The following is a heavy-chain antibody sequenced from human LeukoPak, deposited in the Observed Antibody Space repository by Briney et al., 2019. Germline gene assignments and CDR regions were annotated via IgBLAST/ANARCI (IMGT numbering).Heavy chain of an antibody. CDR1: GGSFSGYY. V-gene: IGHV4-34*01. CDR2: INHSGST. D-gene: IGHD3-22*01. CDR3: ARGSVDYYDSSGYYYGWFDP. J-gene: IGHJ5*02. Sequence: PSETLSLTCAVYGGSFSGYYWSWIRQPPGKGLEWIGEINHSGSTNYNPSLKSRVTISVETSKNQFSLKLSSVTAADTAVYYCARGSVDYYDSSGYYYGWFDPWGQGTLVTVSS.